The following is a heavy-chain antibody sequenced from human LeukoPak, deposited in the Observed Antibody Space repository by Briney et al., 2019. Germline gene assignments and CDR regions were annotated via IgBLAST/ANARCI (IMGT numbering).Heavy chain of an antibody. CDR3: TTGGSYFPYGY. J-gene: IGHJ4*02. CDR1: GFTFSNAW. V-gene: IGHV3-15*01. Sequence: GGSLRLSCAASGFTFSNAWMSWIRQAPGKGLEWVGRIKSKTDGGTTDYAAPVKGRFTTSGDDSKNTLYLQMNSLKTEDTAVYYCTTGGSYFPYGYWGQGTLVTVSS. CDR2: IKSKTDGGTT. D-gene: IGHD1-26*01.